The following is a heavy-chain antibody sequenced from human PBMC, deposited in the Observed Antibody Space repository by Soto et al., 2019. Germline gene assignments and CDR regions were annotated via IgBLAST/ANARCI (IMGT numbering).Heavy chain of an antibody. J-gene: IGHJ4*02. CDR1: GVYIRSSNDY. CDR2: IYYSGST. CDR3: ARQGKVIPTTMTGFDY. D-gene: IGHD2-2*01. Sequence: SETLPLTWSVAGVYIRSSNDYRSRIRKTPGKGLEWIGSIYYSGSTYNHPSLKSRVTISVDTSKNQFSLKLRSVTAADSAVYYCARQGKVIPTTMTGFDYWGQGTLVTVSS. V-gene: IGHV4-39*01.